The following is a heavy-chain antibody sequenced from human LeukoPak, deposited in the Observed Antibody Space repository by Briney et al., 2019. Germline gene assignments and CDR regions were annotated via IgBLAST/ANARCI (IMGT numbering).Heavy chain of an antibody. Sequence: GESLKISCKVSAYSLTTYWIGWVRHMPGKGLEWMGIVYLGNSNTRYSPAFQGQVTISADKSISTAYLQWSSLKASDTAIYYCASDNWNDGHDAFDFWGQGTVVTVPS. CDR2: VYLGNSNT. CDR3: ASDNWNDGHDAFDF. J-gene: IGHJ3*01. CDR1: AYSLTTYW. V-gene: IGHV5-51*01. D-gene: IGHD1-1*01.